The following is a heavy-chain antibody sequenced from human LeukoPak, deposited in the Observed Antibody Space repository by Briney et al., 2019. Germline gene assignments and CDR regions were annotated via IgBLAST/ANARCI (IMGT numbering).Heavy chain of an antibody. CDR3: ARTVYGDYHDP. J-gene: IGHJ5*02. Sequence: SETLSLTCAVYGGSFSGYYWNWIRQPPGKGLEWIGEINHSGSTNYNPSLKSRVTISVDTSKNQFSLKLSSVTAADTAVYYCARTVYGDYHDPWGQGTLVTVSS. V-gene: IGHV4-34*01. D-gene: IGHD4-17*01. CDR1: GGSFSGYY. CDR2: INHSGST.